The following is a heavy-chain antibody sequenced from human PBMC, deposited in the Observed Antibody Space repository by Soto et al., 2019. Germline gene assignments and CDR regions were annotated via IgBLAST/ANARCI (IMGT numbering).Heavy chain of an antibody. D-gene: IGHD4-4*01. Sequence: KSSETLSLTCTVSGGSISSYYWSWIRQPPGKGLEWIGYIYYSGSTNYNPSLKSRVTISVDTSKNQFSLKLSSVTAADTAVYYCASLRRNSETDNWFDPWGQGTLVTVSS. J-gene: IGHJ5*02. CDR1: GGSISSYY. V-gene: IGHV4-59*01. CDR2: IYYSGST. CDR3: ASLRRNSETDNWFDP.